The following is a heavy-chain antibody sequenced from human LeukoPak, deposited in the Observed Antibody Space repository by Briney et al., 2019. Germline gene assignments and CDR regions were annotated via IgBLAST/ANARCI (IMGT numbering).Heavy chain of an antibody. Sequence: GGSLRLSCAASGYMFSDYYMSWIRQAPEKGLEWLSYISHSGSTIYYADSVKGRFTISRDNAKNSLYLQMNSLRAEDTAVYYCAKLRDYDSSGYPDYWGQGTLVTVSS. J-gene: IGHJ4*02. CDR1: GYMFSDYY. D-gene: IGHD3-22*01. CDR3: AKLRDYDSSGYPDY. CDR2: ISHSGSTI. V-gene: IGHV3-11*01.